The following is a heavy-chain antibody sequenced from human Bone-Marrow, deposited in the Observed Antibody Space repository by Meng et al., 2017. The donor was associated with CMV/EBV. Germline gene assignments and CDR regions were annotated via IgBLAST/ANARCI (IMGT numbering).Heavy chain of an antibody. V-gene: IGHV3-30*18. CDR3: TKDVKFGDFDY. D-gene: IGHD3-16*01. CDR2: ILYDGSNE. J-gene: IGHJ4*02. Sequence: GESLKISCAASGFTFSSFGMHWVRQAPGKGLEWVAFILYDGSNEYHADSVKGRFIIFRDNSKNTLYLQMNSLKPEDTAVFYCTKDVKFGDFDYWGQGTLVTVSS. CDR1: GFTFSSFG.